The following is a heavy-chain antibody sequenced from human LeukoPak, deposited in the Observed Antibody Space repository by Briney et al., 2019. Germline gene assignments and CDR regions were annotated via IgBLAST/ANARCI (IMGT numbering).Heavy chain of an antibody. D-gene: IGHD1-26*01. V-gene: IGHV4-59*01. CDR2: IYYSGST. Sequence: SETLSLACTVSGGSFSSYYWSWIRQPPGKGLEWIGYIYYSGSTNYNPSLKSRVTISVDTSKNQFSLKLSSVTAADTAVYYCARTIVGLYYFDYWGQGTRVTVSS. J-gene: IGHJ4*02. CDR3: ARTIVGLYYFDY. CDR1: GGSFSSYY.